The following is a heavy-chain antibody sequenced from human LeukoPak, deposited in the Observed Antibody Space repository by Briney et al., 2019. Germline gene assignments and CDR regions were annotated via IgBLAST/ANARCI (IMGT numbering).Heavy chain of an antibody. CDR2: IKQDGSEK. CDR3: ASEEPYGDYPDY. CDR1: GFTFSSYS. Sequence: PGGSLRLSCAAAGFTFSSYSMNWVRQAPGKGLEWVANIKQDGSEKYYVDSVKGRFTISRDNAKNSLYLQMNSLRAEDTAVYYCASEEPYGDYPDYWGQGTLVTVSS. V-gene: IGHV3-7*01. D-gene: IGHD4-17*01. J-gene: IGHJ4*02.